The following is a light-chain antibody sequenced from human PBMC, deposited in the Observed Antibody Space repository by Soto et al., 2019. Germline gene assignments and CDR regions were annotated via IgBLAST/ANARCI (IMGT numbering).Light chain of an antibody. CDR2: SAN. V-gene: IGKV1-17*03. Sequence: DIQMTQSPSDLSASVGDRVTITCRASQDISNFLVWFQQRPGKVPKRLMYSANRLESGVPSRFSGSGSGTEFTLTISSLKNEDFATYYCLQHKSYPRTFGQRTKVDIK. CDR3: LQHKSYPRT. J-gene: IGKJ1*01. CDR1: QDISNF.